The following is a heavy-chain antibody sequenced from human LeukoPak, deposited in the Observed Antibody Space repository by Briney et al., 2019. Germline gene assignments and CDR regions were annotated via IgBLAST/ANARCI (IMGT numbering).Heavy chain of an antibody. CDR2: ISSSSSYI. V-gene: IGHV3-21*01. CDR3: ARGREGTYYGSGSYFHDY. J-gene: IGHJ4*02. D-gene: IGHD3-10*01. CDR1: GFTFSSYS. Sequence: GGSLRLSCAASGFTFSSYSMNWVRQAPGKGLEWVSSISSSSSYIYYADSVKGRFIISRDNAKNSLYLQMNSLRAEDTAVYYCARGREGTYYGSGSYFHDYWGQGTLVTVSS.